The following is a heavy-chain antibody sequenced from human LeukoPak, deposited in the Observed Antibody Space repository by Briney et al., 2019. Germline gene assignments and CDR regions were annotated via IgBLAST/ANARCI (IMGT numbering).Heavy chain of an antibody. CDR3: ASAREYCGSAECYEYFQH. V-gene: IGHV3-53*01. D-gene: IGHD2-21*01. CDR1: GFTVGTNS. Sequence: PGGSLRLSCAASGFTVGTNSMSWVSQSPGKGLEWVSVIYSGGSTYYADSVNGRFTISRDNSRNTLFLQMNSLRAEDTALYYCASAREYCGSAECYEYFQHWGQGTLVTVSS. J-gene: IGHJ1*01. CDR2: IYSGGST.